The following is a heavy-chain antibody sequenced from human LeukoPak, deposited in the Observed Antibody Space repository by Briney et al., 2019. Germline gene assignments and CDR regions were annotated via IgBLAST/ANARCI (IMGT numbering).Heavy chain of an antibody. CDR2: ISYDGRTT. J-gene: IGHJ4*02. V-gene: IGHV3-30*04. Sequence: PGRSLRLSCVASEFTFSSYAMHWVRQAPGKGLEWVSVISYDGRTTYLPDSVKGRFSTSRDNSKNTVNLQMNSLRDEDTAVYYCARDPSRLLNGGRLDYWGQGTLVTVSS. CDR3: ARDPSRLLNGGRLDY. D-gene: IGHD7-27*01. CDR1: EFTFSSYA.